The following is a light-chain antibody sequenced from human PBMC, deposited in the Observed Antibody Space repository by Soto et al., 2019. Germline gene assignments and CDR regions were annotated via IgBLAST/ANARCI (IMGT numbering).Light chain of an antibody. J-gene: IGKJ1*01. CDR2: GAS. CDR1: QSVSNNY. CDR3: QQYGSSGT. V-gene: IGKV3-20*01. Sequence: DIVLTQSPCTLSPSLGERVPISCRASQSVSNNYLAWYQQTPGHAPRLLNNGASNRATGIPDRFSGSGSGTDFTLTISRLEPEDFAVYYCQQYGSSGTFGQGTKVDIK.